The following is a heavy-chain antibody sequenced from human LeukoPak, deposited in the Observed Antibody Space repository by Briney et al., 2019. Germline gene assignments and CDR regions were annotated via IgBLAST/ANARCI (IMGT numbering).Heavy chain of an antibody. J-gene: IGHJ3*02. CDR1: GFTFSSYW. Sequence: GGSLRLSCAASGFTFSSYWMHWARQAPGKGLVWVSRIHSDGSSTNYADSVKGRFTISRDNAKNTLYLQMNSLKDEDTAVYYCARVSGGFALNAFDIWGQGTMVTVSS. CDR3: ARVSGGFALNAFDI. V-gene: IGHV3-74*01. D-gene: IGHD6-19*01. CDR2: IHSDGSST.